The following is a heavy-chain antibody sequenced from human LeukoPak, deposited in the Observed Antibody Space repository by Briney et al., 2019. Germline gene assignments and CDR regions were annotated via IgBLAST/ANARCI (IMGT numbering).Heavy chain of an antibody. CDR3: ARVQLKYDILTGYYKEAYNWFDP. CDR2: ISSSSSTI. Sequence: GGSLRLSCAASGFTFSSYSMNWVRQAPGKGLEWVSYISSSSSTIYYADSVKGRFTISRDNAKNSLYLQMNSLRAEDTAVYYCARVQLKYDILTGYYKEAYNWFDPWGQGTLVTVSS. CDR1: GFTFSSYS. V-gene: IGHV3-48*01. D-gene: IGHD3-9*01. J-gene: IGHJ5*02.